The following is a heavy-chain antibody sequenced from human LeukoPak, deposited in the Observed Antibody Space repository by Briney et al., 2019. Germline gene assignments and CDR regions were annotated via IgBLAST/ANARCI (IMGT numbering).Heavy chain of an antibody. CDR3: ASKLAARPDNWFDP. D-gene: IGHD6-6*01. J-gene: IGHJ5*02. V-gene: IGHV6-1*01. CDR2: TYYRSKWYN. Sequence: SQTLSLTCAISGDSVSSNSAAWNWIRQSPSRGLEWLGRTYYRSKWYNDYAVSVKSRITINPDTSKNQFSLQLNSVTPEDTAVYYCASKLAARPDNWFDPWGQGTLVTVSS. CDR1: GDSVSSNSAA.